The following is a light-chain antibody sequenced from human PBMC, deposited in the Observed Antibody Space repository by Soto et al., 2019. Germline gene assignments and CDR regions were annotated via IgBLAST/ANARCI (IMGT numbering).Light chain of an antibody. CDR3: QQYASSGWT. Sequence: EIVMTQSPATLSVSPGERATLSCRASQSVRGNLAWYQQRPGQSPRLLIYGASSRATGIPDRFSGSGSGTDFTLTISRLGPEDFAVYYCQQYASSGWTFGQGTKVDIK. V-gene: IGKV3-15*01. J-gene: IGKJ1*01. CDR1: QSVRGN. CDR2: GAS.